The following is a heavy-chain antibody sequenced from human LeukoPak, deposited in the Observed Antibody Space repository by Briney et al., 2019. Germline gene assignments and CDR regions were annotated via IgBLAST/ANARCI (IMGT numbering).Heavy chain of an antibody. J-gene: IGHJ5*02. CDR2: IYYSGST. D-gene: IGHD4-11*01. CDR3: ARDGNYGNNWFDP. CDR1: GGSISSYY. V-gene: IGHV4-59*12. Sequence: KPSETLSLTCTVSGGSISSYYWSWIRQPPGKGLEGIGYIYYSGSTYYNPSLKSRVTISVDTSKNQFSLKLSSVTAADTAVYYCARDGNYGNNWFDPWGQGTLVTVSS.